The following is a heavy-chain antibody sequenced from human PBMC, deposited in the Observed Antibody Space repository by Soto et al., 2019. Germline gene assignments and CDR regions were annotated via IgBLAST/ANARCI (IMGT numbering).Heavy chain of an antibody. CDR3: ARIQFGYCSSTSCQIWYFDL. CDR2: IKQDESEK. CDR1: GFTFSSYW. V-gene: IGHV3-7*03. Sequence: EVQLVESGGGLVQPGGSLRVSCAASGFTFSSYWMSWVRQAPGKGLEWVANIKQDESEKYYVDSVKGRFTISRDNAKNSLYLQMNSLRPEDTAVYYCARIQFGYCSSTSCQIWYFDLWGRGTLVTVSS. J-gene: IGHJ2*01. D-gene: IGHD2-2*01.